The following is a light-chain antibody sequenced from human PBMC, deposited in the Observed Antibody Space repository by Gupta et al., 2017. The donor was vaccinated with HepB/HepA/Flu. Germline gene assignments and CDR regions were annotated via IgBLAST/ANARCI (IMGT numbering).Light chain of an antibody. CDR3: SSYTTSSSNVI. V-gene: IGLV2-14*03. CDR2: DVT. Sequence: QSALTQPASVSGSPGQSITIPCTGTSSDVGGSKYVSWYQQHPGKAPRLIIYDVTSRPSGVSLRFSGSKSGNTASLTISGLQAEDEADYYCSSYTTSSSNVIFGGGTKLTVL. J-gene: IGLJ2*01. CDR1: SSDVGGSKY.